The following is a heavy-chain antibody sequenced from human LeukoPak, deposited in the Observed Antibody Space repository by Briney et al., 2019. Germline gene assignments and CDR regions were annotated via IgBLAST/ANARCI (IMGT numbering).Heavy chain of an antibody. J-gene: IGHJ4*02. CDR2: INHSGTT. V-gene: IGHV4-34*01. Sequence: KPSETLSFTSAVYAGSFSGYYWSWLRQPPGKGLEWIGEINHSGTTNYNPSLKSRVTISVDTSKNQFSLKLSSVTAADTAVYYCARGYYYDGVDYWGQGTLVTVSS. D-gene: IGHD3-22*01. CDR1: AGSFSGYY. CDR3: ARGYYYDGVDY.